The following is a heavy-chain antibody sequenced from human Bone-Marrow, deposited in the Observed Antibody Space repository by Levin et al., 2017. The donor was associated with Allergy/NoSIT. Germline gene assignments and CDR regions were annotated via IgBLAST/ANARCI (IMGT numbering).Heavy chain of an antibody. D-gene: IGHD3-10*01. Sequence: PSETLSLTCVVSGGPFSGHYWSWIRQPPGKGLEWIAEMNHVGSVNYNPSLQSRVTISVDATKNQISLKLSSVTGADTAIYYCARVRGVFRHGSFDLWGRGTLVTVSS. CDR2: MNHVGSV. J-gene: IGHJ2*01. CDR3: ARVRGVFRHGSFDL. CDR1: GGPFSGHY. V-gene: IGHV4-34*01.